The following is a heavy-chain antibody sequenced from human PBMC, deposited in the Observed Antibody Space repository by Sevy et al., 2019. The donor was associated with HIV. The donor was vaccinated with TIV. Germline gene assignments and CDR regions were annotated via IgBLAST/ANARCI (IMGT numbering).Heavy chain of an antibody. J-gene: IGHJ4*02. Sequence: GGSLRLSCSASGFSFSAFTMNWVRQAPGKGLEWVASINGNSRYIYYAESVRGRFTISRDNAQNSVYLQMNSLRAEDTAVYFCARGGATTGALTHWGQGTLVTVSS. V-gene: IGHV3-21*01. CDR3: ARGGATTGALTH. CDR2: INGNSRYI. CDR1: GFSFSAFT. D-gene: IGHD1-26*01.